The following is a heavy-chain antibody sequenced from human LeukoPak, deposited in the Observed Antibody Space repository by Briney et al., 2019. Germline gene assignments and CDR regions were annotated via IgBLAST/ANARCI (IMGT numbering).Heavy chain of an antibody. V-gene: IGHV3-73*01. D-gene: IGHD2-15*01. CDR1: GFTFSGSA. CDR2: IRSKANSYAT. CDR3: TRSWDYCSGGSCYVMDV. Sequence: PGGSLRLSCAASGFTFSGSAMHWVRQASGKGLEWVGRIRSKANSYATAYAASVKGRFTISRDDSKNTACLQMNSLKTEDTAVYYCTRSWDYCSGGSCYVMDVWGKGTTVTVSS. J-gene: IGHJ6*04.